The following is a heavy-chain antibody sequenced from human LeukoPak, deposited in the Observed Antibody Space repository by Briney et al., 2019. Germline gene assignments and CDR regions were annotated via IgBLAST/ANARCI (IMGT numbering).Heavy chain of an antibody. J-gene: IGHJ6*04. V-gene: IGHV4-59*08. CDR2: IYYSGST. CDR3: ARHRGWNYYDFWSGPMDV. CDR1: GGSISSYY. Sequence: KSSETLSLTCTVSGGSISSYYWSWIRQHPGKGLEWIGYIYYSGSTYYNPSLKSRVTISVDTSKNQFSLKLSSVTAADTAVYYCARHRGWNYYDFWSGPMDVWGKGTTVTVSS. D-gene: IGHD3-3*01.